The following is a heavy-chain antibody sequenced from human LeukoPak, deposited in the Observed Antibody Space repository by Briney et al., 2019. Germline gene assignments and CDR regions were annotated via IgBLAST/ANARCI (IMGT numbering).Heavy chain of an antibody. Sequence: SVKVSCKASGGTFSSYAISWVRQAPGQGLEWMGGIIPIFGTANYAQKFQGRVTITADKSTSTVYMELSSLRSEDTAVYYCAREPEAGTVNYYGMDAWGKGTTVTVSS. D-gene: IGHD6-19*01. CDR3: AREPEAGTVNYYGMDA. CDR2: IIPIFGTA. V-gene: IGHV1-69*06. J-gene: IGHJ6*04. CDR1: GGTFSSYA.